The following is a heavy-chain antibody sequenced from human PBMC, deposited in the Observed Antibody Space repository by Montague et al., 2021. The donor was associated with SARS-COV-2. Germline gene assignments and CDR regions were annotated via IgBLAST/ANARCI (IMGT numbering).Heavy chain of an antibody. CDR3: ARTLPVAGFDY. CDR2: IYYSGST. D-gene: IGHD6-19*01. Sequence: SETLSLTCTVPGGSISSYSWSWIRQPPGKGLEWIGYIYYSGSTTYNPSLKSRVTLSVDSSENQFSLKLNSVAAADTAVYYCARTLPVAGFDYWGQGTLVTVSS. J-gene: IGHJ4*02. V-gene: IGHV4-59*01. CDR1: GGSISSYS.